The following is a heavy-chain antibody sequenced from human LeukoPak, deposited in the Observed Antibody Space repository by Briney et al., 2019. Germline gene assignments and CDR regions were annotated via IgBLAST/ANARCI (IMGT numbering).Heavy chain of an antibody. D-gene: IGHD6-6*01. CDR3: ARVTARFGWFDP. V-gene: IGHV4-34*01. CDR1: GGSFSGYY. J-gene: IGHJ5*02. Sequence: QPSETLSLTCAVYGGSFSGYYWSWIRQPPGKGLEWIGEINHSGSTNYNPSLKSRVTISVDTPKNQFSLKLSSVTAADTAVYYCARVTARFGWFDPWGQGTLVTVSS. CDR2: INHSGST.